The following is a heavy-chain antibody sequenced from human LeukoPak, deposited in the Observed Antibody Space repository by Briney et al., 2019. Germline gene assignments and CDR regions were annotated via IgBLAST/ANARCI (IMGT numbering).Heavy chain of an antibody. CDR3: AKDAQRGFDYSNSLEY. D-gene: IGHD4-11*01. CDR1: GFTFSHYG. J-gene: IGHJ4*02. Sequence: GGSLRLSCAASGFTFSHYGLHWVRQAPGKRLKWVAVIWSDGSNKYYADSVKGRFTISRDDSKKTLYLQMSSLRGEDTAVYYCAKDAQRGFDYSNSLEYWGQGTLVTVSS. V-gene: IGHV3-33*06. CDR2: IWSDGSNK.